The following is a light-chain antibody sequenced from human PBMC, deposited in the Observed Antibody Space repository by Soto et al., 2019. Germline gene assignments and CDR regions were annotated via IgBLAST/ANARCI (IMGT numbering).Light chain of an antibody. CDR3: SSYTSSSTLV. J-gene: IGLJ2*01. CDR2: DVS. Sequence: QPVLTQPASVSGSPGQSITISCTGTSSDVGGYNYVSWYQQHPGKAPKLMIYDVSNRPSEVSNRFSGSKSGNTASLTISGLQAEDEADYYCSSYTSSSTLVFGGGTKVTVL. CDR1: SSDVGGYNY. V-gene: IGLV2-14*01.